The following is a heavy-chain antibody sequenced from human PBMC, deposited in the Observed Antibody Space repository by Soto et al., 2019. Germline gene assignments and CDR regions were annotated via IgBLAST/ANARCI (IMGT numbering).Heavy chain of an antibody. CDR1: GFTFSSYA. D-gene: IGHD2-2*02. J-gene: IGHJ4*02. CDR2: ISGSGGST. V-gene: IGHV3-23*01. CDR3: AKKGYCSSTSCYTGGWGFDY. Sequence: EVQLLESGGGLVQPGGSLRLSCAASGFTFSSYAMSWVRQAPGKGLEWVSTISGSGGSTYYADSVKGRFTISRDNSKNTLYLQMNSLRAEDTAVYYCAKKGYCSSTSCYTGGWGFDYWGQGTLVTVSS.